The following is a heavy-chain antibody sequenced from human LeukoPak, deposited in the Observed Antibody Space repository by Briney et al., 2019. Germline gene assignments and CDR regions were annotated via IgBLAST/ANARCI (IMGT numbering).Heavy chain of an antibody. CDR2: IKSKTDGGTT. V-gene: IGHV3-15*01. D-gene: IGHD1-26*01. CDR3: TTDYFNQWELPRDY. Sequence: PGGSLRLSCAASGFTFSNAWMSWVRQAPGKGLEWVGRIKSKTDGGTTDYAAPVKGRFTISRDDSKNTLYLQMNSLKTEDTAVYYCTTDYFNQWELPRDYWGQGTLVTVSS. J-gene: IGHJ4*02. CDR1: GFTFSNAW.